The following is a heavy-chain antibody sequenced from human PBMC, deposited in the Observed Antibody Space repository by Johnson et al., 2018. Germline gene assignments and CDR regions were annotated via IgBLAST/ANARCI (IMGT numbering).Heavy chain of an antibody. J-gene: IGHJ3*02. CDR1: GFTLRDYY. CDR2: SRNKANSYTT. CDR3: GSLDASDI. V-gene: IGHV3-72*01. Sequence: VQLVESGGGLVQPGGSLRLSCSASGFTLRDYYIDWVRQAPGKGLEWFGRSRNKANSYTTEYAASVKGRFTLSRDDAKNSVHLQMNSLKTEDPAVYYCGSLDASDIWGQGTMVTVSS.